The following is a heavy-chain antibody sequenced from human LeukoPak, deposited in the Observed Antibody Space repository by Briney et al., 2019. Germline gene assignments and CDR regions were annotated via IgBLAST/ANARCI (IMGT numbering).Heavy chain of an antibody. CDR2: ISYDGNNK. J-gene: IGHJ5*02. D-gene: IGHD3-10*01. CDR1: GFSFSSYA. V-gene: IGHV3-30*04. Sequence: AGSLRLSCAASGFSFSSYAIHWVRQAPGKGLEWVAVISYDGNNKYFADSVKGRFTISRDNSRNTLFLQMNSLRAEDTAVYYCSAPSLIRTSGSYTFDPWGQGTLVTVSS. CDR3: SAPSLIRTSGSYTFDP.